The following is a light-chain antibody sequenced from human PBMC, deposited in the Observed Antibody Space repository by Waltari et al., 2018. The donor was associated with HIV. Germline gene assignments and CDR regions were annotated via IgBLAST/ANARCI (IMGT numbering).Light chain of an antibody. CDR2: RNN. J-gene: IGLJ3*02. CDR1: SSNIGSNY. Sequence: QSVLTQPPSASGTPGQRVTISCSGSSSNIGSNYVYWYQQLPGTAPKLLINRNNRRPSGVPARFSGSKSGTSASLAISGLRSEDEADYYCAAWDDSLSGWVFGGGTKLTVL. V-gene: IGLV1-47*01. CDR3: AAWDDSLSGWV.